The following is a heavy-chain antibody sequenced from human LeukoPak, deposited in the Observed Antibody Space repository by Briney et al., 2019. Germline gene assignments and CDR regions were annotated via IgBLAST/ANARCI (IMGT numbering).Heavy chain of an antibody. V-gene: IGHV3-30-3*01. CDR3: ARDWNVVVVAAKPRPNYYFDY. J-gene: IGHJ4*02. D-gene: IGHD2-15*01. Sequence: PGRSLRLSCAASGFTFSSYAMHWVRQAPGKGLEWVAVMSYDGSNKYYADSVKGRFTISRDNSKNTLYLQMNSLRAEDTAVYYCARDWNVVVVAAKPRPNYYFDYWGQGTLVTVSS. CDR1: GFTFSSYA. CDR2: MSYDGSNK.